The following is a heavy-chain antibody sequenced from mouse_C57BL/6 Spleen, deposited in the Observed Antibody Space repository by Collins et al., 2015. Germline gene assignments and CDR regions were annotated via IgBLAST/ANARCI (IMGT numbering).Heavy chain of an antibody. CDR1: GFNIKNTY. V-gene: IGHV14-3*01. J-gene: IGHJ1*03. D-gene: IGHD1-1*01. Sequence: EVQLQQSVAELVRPGASVKLSCTASGFNIKNTYMHWVKQRPEQGLEWIGRIDPANGNTKYAPKFQGKATITADTSSNTAYLQLSSLTSEDTAIYYCALYYGSSYVDPYFDVWGTGTTVTVSS. CDR2: IDPANGNT. CDR3: ALYYGSSYVDPYFDV.